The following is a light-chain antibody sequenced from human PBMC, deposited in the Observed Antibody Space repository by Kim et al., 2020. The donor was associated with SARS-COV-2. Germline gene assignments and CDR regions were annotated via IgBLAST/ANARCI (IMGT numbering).Light chain of an antibody. CDR1: SLRSYY. Sequence: AVVQTVRNTCQGDSLRSYYPTWYQQKPGQAPLLVIYGKTNRPSGIPDRFSGSSSGSTASLTITGAQAEDEADYYCNSRDNSDNHVLFGGGTQLTVL. CDR2: GKT. J-gene: IGLJ2*01. CDR3: NSRDNSDNHVL. V-gene: IGLV3-19*01.